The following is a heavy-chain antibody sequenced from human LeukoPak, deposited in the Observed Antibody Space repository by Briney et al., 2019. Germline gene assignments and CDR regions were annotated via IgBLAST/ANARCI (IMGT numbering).Heavy chain of an antibody. CDR3: TTEDFYGDYFFDFDY. CDR1: GFTFSNAW. J-gene: IGHJ4*02. D-gene: IGHD4-17*01. CDR2: IKSKTDGGTT. Sequence: PGGSLRLSCAASGFTFSNAWMSWVRQAPGKGREWVGRIKSKTDGGTTDYAAPVKGRFTISRDDSKNTLYLQMNSLKAEDTAVYYCTTEDFYGDYFFDFDYWGQGTLVTVSS. V-gene: IGHV3-15*01.